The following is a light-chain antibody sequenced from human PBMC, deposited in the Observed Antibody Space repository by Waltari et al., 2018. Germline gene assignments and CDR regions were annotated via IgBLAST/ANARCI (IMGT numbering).Light chain of an antibody. Sequence: QSMLTQPPSASGTPGQRVTISCSGGRSNIGTNTVNWYQQVPGPAPKLLIYSNNQRPSGVPDRFSGSRSGTSASLAISGPQSEDEGEYYCAAWDASLNALLFGGGTTLTVL. V-gene: IGLV1-44*01. CDR2: SNN. CDR1: RSNIGTNT. CDR3: AAWDASLNALL. J-gene: IGLJ2*01.